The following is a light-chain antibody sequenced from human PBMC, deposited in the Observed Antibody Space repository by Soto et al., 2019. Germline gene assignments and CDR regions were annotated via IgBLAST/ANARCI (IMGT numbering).Light chain of an antibody. CDR2: EVN. J-gene: IGLJ1*01. CDR1: SSDMVAYDY. Sequence: QSVLTQPSSLSGSPGQSITISCTGTSSDMVAYDYVSWFQQHPGKAPKLMISEVNNRPSGVSNRFSGSKSGNTAYLTISGLQAEDEADYYCSSYTSRSTLDYVFGSGTKVTVL. CDR3: SSYTSRSTLDYV. V-gene: IGLV2-14*01.